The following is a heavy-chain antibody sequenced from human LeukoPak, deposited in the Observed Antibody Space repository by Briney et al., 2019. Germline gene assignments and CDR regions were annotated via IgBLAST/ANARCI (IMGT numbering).Heavy chain of an antibody. V-gene: IGHV3-21*01. D-gene: IGHD5-18*01. Sequence: PGGSLRLSCAASGFTLSSYSMNWVRQAPGKGLEWVSSISSSSSYIYYADSVKGRFTISRDNAKNSLYLQMNSLRAEDTAVYYCARGLPRGYSYGQNWFDPWGQGTLVTVSS. CDR3: ARGLPRGYSYGQNWFDP. CDR2: ISSSSSYI. J-gene: IGHJ5*02. CDR1: GFTLSSYS.